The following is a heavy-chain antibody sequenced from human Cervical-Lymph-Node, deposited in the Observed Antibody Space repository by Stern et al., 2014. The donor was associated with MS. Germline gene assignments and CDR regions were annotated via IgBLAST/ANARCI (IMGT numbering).Heavy chain of an antibody. CDR2: IGGLGFKT. D-gene: IGHD2-15*01. Sequence: EVQLVESGGGLAQRGGSLRLSCAASGFSFRSYAMSWVRQAPGKGLEWVSSIGGLGFKTSYADSVKGRVTISRDNSRNTLFLQINSLRDEDTAVYYCAKASGGWFGPSYFDSWGQGTLVTVSS. CDR3: AKASGGWFGPSYFDS. J-gene: IGHJ4*02. V-gene: IGHV3-23*04. CDR1: GFSFRSYA.